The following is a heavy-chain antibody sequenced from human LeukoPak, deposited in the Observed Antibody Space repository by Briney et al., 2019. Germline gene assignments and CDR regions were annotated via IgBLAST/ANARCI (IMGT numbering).Heavy chain of an antibody. CDR1: GGTFSSYA. CDR2: IIPIFGTA. V-gene: IGHV1-69*06. D-gene: IGHD5-18*01. J-gene: IGHJ4*02. CDR3: AREGAGIQFDY. Sequence: SVKVSCKASGGTFSSYAISWVRQAPGQGHEWMGGIIPIFGTANYAQMFQGRVTITADRSTSTAYMELSSLRSEDTAVYYCAREGAGIQFDYWGQGTLVTVSS.